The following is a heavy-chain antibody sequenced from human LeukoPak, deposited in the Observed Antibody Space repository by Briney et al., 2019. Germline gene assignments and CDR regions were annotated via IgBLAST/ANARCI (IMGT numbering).Heavy chain of an antibody. Sequence: GGSLRLSCAASEFTFSSYTMNWVRQAPGKGLEWVSSISSSSTYIYYADSVKGRFTISKNNAKNSLYLQMNSLRAEDTAVYYCARVGYSWNAFDIWGQGAMVTVSS. CDR2: ISSSSTYI. D-gene: IGHD5-12*01. V-gene: IGHV3-21*01. CDR3: ARVGYSWNAFDI. CDR1: EFTFSSYT. J-gene: IGHJ3*02.